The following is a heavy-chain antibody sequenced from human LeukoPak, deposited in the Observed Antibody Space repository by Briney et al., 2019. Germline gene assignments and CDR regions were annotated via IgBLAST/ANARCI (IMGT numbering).Heavy chain of an antibody. V-gene: IGHV3-48*03. CDR1: GFTFSSYE. J-gene: IGHJ5*02. D-gene: IGHD1-26*01. CDR3: ARHLRVGATNWFDP. Sequence: GGTLRFSCAASGFTFSSYEMNWLRQAPGNGLEGVSYINSSGSTIYYADSVKGRFTISRYNAKTSLYLQMNSLRAEDTAVYYCARHLRVGATNWFDPWGQGTLVTVSS. CDR2: INSSGSTI.